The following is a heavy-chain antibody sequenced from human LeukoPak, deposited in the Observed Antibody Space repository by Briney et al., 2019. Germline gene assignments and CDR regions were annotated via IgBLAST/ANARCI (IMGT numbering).Heavy chain of an antibody. CDR2: IYSDGTTT. CDR3: ARVFRGAAGAIDF. D-gene: IGHD6-13*01. J-gene: IGHJ4*02. Sequence: GGSLRLSCAASGFTFSSYAMSWVRQAPGKGLVWVSRIYSDGTTTTYADSVKGRFTISRDNAKNTLYLQMNSLRVEDTAVYYCARVFRGAAGAIDFWGQGTLVTVSS. CDR1: GFTFSSYA. V-gene: IGHV3-74*01.